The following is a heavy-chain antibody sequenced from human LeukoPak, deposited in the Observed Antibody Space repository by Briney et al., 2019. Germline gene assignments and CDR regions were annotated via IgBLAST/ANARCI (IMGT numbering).Heavy chain of an antibody. CDR3: ARERRAVAGTCFDY. CDR2: IYYSGST. CDR1: GGSISSYY. J-gene: IGHJ4*02. V-gene: IGHV4-59*01. Sequence: SETLSLTCTVSGGSISSYYWSWIRQPPGKGLEWIGYIYYSGSTNYNPSLKSRVTISVDTSKNQFSLKLSSVTAADTAVYYCARERRAVAGTCFDYWGQGTLVTVFS. D-gene: IGHD6-19*01.